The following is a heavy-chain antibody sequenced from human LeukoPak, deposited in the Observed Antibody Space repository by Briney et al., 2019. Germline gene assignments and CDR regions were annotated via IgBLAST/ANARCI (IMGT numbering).Heavy chain of an antibody. V-gene: IGHV4-39*01. CDR3: ASQGGYYDFWSGYSPYYYYYYMDV. Sequence: SETLSLTCTVSGGSISSSSYYWGWIRQPPGKGLEWIGSIYYSGSTYYNPSLKSRVTISVDTSKNQFSLKLSSVTAADTAVYYCASQGGYYDFWSGYSPYYYYYYMDVWSKGTTVTVSS. CDR1: GGSISSSSYY. J-gene: IGHJ6*03. CDR2: IYYSGST. D-gene: IGHD3-3*01.